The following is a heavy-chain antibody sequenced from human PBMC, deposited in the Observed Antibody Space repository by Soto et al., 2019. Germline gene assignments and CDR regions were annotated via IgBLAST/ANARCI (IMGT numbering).Heavy chain of an antibody. D-gene: IGHD2-15*01. CDR3: ARDRPHRYCSGGSCEKKFDY. Sequence: GASVKVSCKASGYTFTSYGISWVRQAPGQGLEWMGWISAYNGNTNYAQKLQGRVTMTTDTSTSTAYMELRSLRSDDTAVYYCARDRPHRYCSGGSCEKKFDYWGQGTLVTVSS. J-gene: IGHJ4*02. CDR1: GYTFTSYG. CDR2: ISAYNGNT. V-gene: IGHV1-18*01.